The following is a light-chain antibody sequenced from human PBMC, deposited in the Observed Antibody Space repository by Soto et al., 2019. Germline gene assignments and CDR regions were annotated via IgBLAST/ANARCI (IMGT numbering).Light chain of an antibody. J-gene: IGKJ1*01. CDR1: QRVSTF. CDR2: EAS. V-gene: IGKV3-11*01. Sequence: EVVFTHSPGPLSSSPGDRATLSCRASQRVSTFLAWYQQRPGQAPRLLISEASNRATGIPARFSGSGSGTDFTLTISSLEPEDFAVYYCQQSHNWPRTFGQGTKVDIK. CDR3: QQSHNWPRT.